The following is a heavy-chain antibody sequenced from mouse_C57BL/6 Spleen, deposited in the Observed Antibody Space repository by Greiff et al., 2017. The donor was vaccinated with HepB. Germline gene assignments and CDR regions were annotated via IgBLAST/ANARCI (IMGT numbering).Heavy chain of an antibody. J-gene: IGHJ4*01. CDR1: GYTFTSYW. CDR3: ARGYYGLYAMDY. Sequence: QVQLQQSGAELVKPGASVKLSCKASGYTFTSYWMQWVKQRPGQGLEWIGEIDPSDSYTNYNQKFKGKATLTVDTSSSTAYMQLSSLTSEDSAVYYCARGYYGLYAMDYWGQGTSVTVSS. D-gene: IGHD1-1*01. CDR2: IDPSDSYT. V-gene: IGHV1-50*01.